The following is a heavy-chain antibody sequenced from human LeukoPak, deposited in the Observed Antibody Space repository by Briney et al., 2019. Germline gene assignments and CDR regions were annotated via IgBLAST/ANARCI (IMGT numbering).Heavy chain of an antibody. CDR2: ISYDGSNK. CDR1: GFTFSSYG. V-gene: IGHV3-30*18. D-gene: IGHD6-13*01. J-gene: IGHJ4*02. Sequence: GGSLRLSCAASGFTFSSYGMHWVRQAPGKGLEWVAVISYDGSNKYYADSVKGRFTISRDNSKNTLYLQMSSLRPEDAAVYYCANGGYTSSWYVVDYWGQGTLVTVSS. CDR3: ANGGYTSSWYVVDY.